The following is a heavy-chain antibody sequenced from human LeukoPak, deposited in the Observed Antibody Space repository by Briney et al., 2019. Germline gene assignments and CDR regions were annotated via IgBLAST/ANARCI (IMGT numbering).Heavy chain of an antibody. J-gene: IGHJ4*02. Sequence: PSETLSLTCSVSGGSISPYYWSWIRQPPGKGLEWIGYLYYSGTTNYNPSLQSRVTISVATSKTQFSLKLSSVTAADTALYYCARDRASAGGFDYWGQGTLVTVSS. D-gene: IGHD2-15*01. V-gene: IGHV4-59*01. CDR1: GGSISPYY. CDR2: LYYSGTT. CDR3: ARDRASAGGFDY.